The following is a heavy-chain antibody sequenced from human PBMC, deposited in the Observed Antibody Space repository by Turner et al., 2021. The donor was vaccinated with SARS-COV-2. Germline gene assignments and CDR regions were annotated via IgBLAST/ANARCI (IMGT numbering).Heavy chain of an antibody. V-gene: IGHV1-69*01. CDR1: GGTFSNYA. D-gene: IGHD3-22*01. Sequence: QVQLVQSGAEVKKPGSSVKVSCEASGGTFSNYAISWVRQAPGQGLEWMGGIIPSFGTANYAQKFQGRVTITADESTTTAYMELSSLRSEDTAVYYCARARGVDYYGSGQRFDPWGQGTLVTVSS. J-gene: IGHJ5*02. CDR2: IIPSFGTA. CDR3: ARARGVDYYGSGQRFDP.